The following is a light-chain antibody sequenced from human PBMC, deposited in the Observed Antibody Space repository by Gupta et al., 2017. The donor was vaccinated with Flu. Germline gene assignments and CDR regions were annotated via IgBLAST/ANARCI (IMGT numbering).Light chain of an antibody. J-gene: IGLJ3*02. CDR1: NSDVGTYNY. V-gene: IGLV2-8*01. Sequence: VTISCTGSNSDVGTYNYVSWYQQLPGKAPKLMIYEVNKRPSGVPDRFSGSKSGNTASLTVSGLQAEDGADYYCSAYAGSNNVEVFGGGTKLTVV. CDR2: EVN. CDR3: SAYAGSNNVEV.